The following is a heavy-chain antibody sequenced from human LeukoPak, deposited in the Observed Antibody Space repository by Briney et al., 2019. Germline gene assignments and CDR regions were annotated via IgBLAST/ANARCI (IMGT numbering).Heavy chain of an antibody. CDR1: GFTFSSYS. Sequence: PGGSLRLSCAASGFTFSSYSMNWVRQAPGEGLEWVAVVSYDEKVQYYGDSVKGRFTISRDNSRNTLYLQMNSLRPEDTAMYFCAKESGVKVTPGWDFDLWGRGTLVTVSS. D-gene: IGHD2-21*02. V-gene: IGHV3-30*18. CDR3: AKESGVKVTPGWDFDL. J-gene: IGHJ2*01. CDR2: VSYDEKVQ.